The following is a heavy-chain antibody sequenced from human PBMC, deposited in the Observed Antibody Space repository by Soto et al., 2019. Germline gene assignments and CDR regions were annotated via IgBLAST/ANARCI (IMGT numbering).Heavy chain of an antibody. Sequence: GGSLRLSCAASGFTFSSYWMSWVRQAPGKGLEWVANIKQDGSEKYYVDSVKGRFTISRDNAKNSLYLQMNSLRAEDTAVYYCARVHGSPAPDYYYYGMDVWGQGTTVTVS. J-gene: IGHJ6*02. CDR3: ARVHGSPAPDYYYYGMDV. D-gene: IGHD6-25*01. V-gene: IGHV3-7*01. CDR2: IKQDGSEK. CDR1: GFTFSSYW.